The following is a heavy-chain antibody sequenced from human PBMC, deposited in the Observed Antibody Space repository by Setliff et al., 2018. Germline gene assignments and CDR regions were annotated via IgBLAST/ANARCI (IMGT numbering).Heavy chain of an antibody. CDR2: IDHRGNT. V-gene: IGHV4-34*01. CDR1: GGSFSGHY. J-gene: IGHJ3*01. D-gene: IGHD3-3*01. Sequence: SETLSLTCAVYGGSFSGHYWSWIRQSPGKGLEWIGEIDHRGNTNYNPSLRSRLTVLVDTSKNQVSQEVKSVTAADTAVYYCARRGVLIIPDAFDVWGQGTVVTVSS. CDR3: ARRGVLIIPDAFDV.